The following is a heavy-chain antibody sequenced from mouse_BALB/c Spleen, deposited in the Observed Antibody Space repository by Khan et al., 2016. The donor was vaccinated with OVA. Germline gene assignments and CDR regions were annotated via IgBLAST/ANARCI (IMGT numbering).Heavy chain of an antibody. Sequence: QIQLVQSGPELKKPGETVKISCKASGYTFTIYGMNWVRQAPGKGLKWMSWINTYTGEPTYADDFKGRFAFSLDTSASTAFLQINNLKNEDTATYFCARVGYNGAMDYWGQGTSVTVSS. CDR2: INTYTGEP. D-gene: IGHD2-14*01. V-gene: IGHV9-3-1*01. CDR1: GYTFTIYG. CDR3: ARVGYNGAMDY. J-gene: IGHJ4*01.